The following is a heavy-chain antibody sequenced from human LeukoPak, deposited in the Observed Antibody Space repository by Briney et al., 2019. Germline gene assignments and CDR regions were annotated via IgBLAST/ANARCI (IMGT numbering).Heavy chain of an antibody. J-gene: IGHJ4*02. CDR1: GGSISSGGYY. V-gene: IGHV4-31*03. Sequence: SETLSLTCTVSGGSISSGGYYWSWIRQHPGRGLEWIGYIYYSGSTYYNPSLKSRVTISVDTSKNQFSLKLSSVTAADTAVYYCARNTRGGEADYWGQGTLVTVSS. D-gene: IGHD3-16*01. CDR3: ARNTRGGEADY. CDR2: IYYSGST.